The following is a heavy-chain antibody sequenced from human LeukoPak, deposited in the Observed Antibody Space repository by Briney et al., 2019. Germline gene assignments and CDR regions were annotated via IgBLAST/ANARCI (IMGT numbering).Heavy chain of an antibody. CDR2: IIPIFGTA. J-gene: IGHJ4*02. CDR1: GGTFSSYA. CDR3: ARVSGGNSVGYFDY. Sequence: SVKVSCKASGGTFSSYAISWVRQAPGQGLEWMGRIIPIFGTANYAQKFQGRVTITTDESTSTAYMELSSLRSEDTAVYYCARVSGGNSVGYFDYWGQGTLVTASS. V-gene: IGHV1-69*05. D-gene: IGHD4-23*01.